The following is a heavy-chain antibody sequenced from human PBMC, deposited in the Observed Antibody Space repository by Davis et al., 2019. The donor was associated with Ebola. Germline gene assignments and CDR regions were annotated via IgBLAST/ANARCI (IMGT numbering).Heavy chain of an antibody. J-gene: IGHJ4*02. CDR3: TTDLVGATRGLFDY. V-gene: IGHV3-15*01. D-gene: IGHD1-26*01. Sequence: GGSLRLSCATSGFTVSSNYMSWVRQAPGKGLEWVGRIKTKTDGGTTDYAAPVKGRFTISRDDSKNTLYLQMNSLKTEDTAVYYCTTDLVGATRGLFDYWGQGTLVTVSS. CDR1: GFTVSSNY. CDR2: IKTKTDGGTT.